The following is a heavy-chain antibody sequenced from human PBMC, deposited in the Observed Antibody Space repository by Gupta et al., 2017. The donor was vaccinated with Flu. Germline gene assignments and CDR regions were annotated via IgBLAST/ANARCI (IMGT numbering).Heavy chain of an antibody. V-gene: IGHV3-74*01. J-gene: IGHJ4*02. CDR2: INSDGTST. CDR3: ARGSTGASSQNDY. Sequence: RQAPGKGLVWVSRINSDGTSTTYADFVKGRFTISRDNAKNTLYLQMNSLSAEDTALYYCARGSTGASSQNDYWGQGTQVTVSS. D-gene: IGHD6-6*01.